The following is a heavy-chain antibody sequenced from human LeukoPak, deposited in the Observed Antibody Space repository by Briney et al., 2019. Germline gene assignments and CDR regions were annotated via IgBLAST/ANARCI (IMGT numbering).Heavy chain of an antibody. V-gene: IGHV1-8*01. CDR1: GYTFTSYD. Sequence: GASVKVSCKASGYTFTSYDINWVRQATGQGLEWMGWMNPNSGNTGYAQKFQGRVTMTRNTSISTACMELSSLRSEDTTVYHCARVLPDYYGSGSPNWFDPWGQGTLVTVSS. J-gene: IGHJ5*02. D-gene: IGHD3-10*01. CDR3: ARVLPDYYGSGSPNWFDP. CDR2: MNPNSGNT.